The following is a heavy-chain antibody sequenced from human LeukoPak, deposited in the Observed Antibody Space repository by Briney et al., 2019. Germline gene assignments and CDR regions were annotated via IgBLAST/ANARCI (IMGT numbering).Heavy chain of an antibody. CDR3: ATLGYCSSTSCSSFDY. J-gene: IGHJ4*02. CDR2: IYPGDSDT. V-gene: IGHV5-51*01. D-gene: IGHD2-2*01. CDR1: GYSFTSYW. Sequence: GESLKISCKGSGYSFTSYWIGWVRQMPGKGLEWMGIIYPGDSDTRYSPSFQGQVTISADKSISTAYLQWSSLKASDTAMYYCATLGYCSSTSCSSFDYWGQGTLVTVSS.